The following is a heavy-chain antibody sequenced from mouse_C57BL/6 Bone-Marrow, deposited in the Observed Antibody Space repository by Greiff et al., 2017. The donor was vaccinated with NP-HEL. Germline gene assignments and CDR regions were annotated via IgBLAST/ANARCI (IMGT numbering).Heavy chain of an antibody. J-gene: IGHJ3*01. CDR2: INPNNGGT. D-gene: IGHD2-5*01. CDR3: ERDTAYSNYWFAY. CDR1: GYTFTDYN. V-gene: IGHV1-22*01. Sequence: VQLQQSGPELVKPGASVKMSCKASGYTFTDYNMYWVKQSHGKSLEWIGYINPNNGGTSYNQKFKGKATLTVNKSSSTAYMGLRSLTSEDSAIYYCERDTAYSNYWFAYWGQGTLVTVSA.